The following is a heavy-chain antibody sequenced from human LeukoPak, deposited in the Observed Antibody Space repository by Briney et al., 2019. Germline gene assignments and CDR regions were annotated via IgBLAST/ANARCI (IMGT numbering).Heavy chain of an antibody. V-gene: IGHV4-30-4*01. CDR3: VKAPTVAGSYGWFDP. Sequence: SQTLSLTCTVSGGSITSGNNYWYWIRQSPGKGLEWIGFIYSGGRTNYNPFLRSRVVISADASKNQISLRVESMTAADTAVYYCVKAPTVAGSYGWFDPWGQGTLVTVSS. D-gene: IGHD5-18*01. CDR2: IYSGGRT. J-gene: IGHJ5*02. CDR1: GGSITSGNNY.